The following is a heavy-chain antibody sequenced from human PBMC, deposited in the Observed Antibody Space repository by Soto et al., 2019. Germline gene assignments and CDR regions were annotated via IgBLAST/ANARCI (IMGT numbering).Heavy chain of an antibody. D-gene: IGHD6-19*01. J-gene: IGHJ4*02. V-gene: IGHV4-59*01. Sequence: KTSETLSLTCTVSGGSISSYYWSWIRQPPGKGLEWIGYIYYSGSTNYNPSLKSRVTISVDTSKNQFSLKLSSVTAADTAVYYCARGGWKLFDYWGQGTLVTVSS. CDR2: IYYSGST. CDR3: ARGGWKLFDY. CDR1: GGSISSYY.